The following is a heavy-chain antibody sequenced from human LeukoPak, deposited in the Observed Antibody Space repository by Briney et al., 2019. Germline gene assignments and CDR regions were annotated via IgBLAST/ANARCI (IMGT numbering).Heavy chain of an antibody. Sequence: SVKVSYKASGGTFSSYAISWVRQAPGQGREWMGGIIPIFGTANYAQKFQGRVTITADKSTSTAYMELSSLRSEDTAVYYCARDRRGDGSGSISPYNWFDPWGQGTLVTVSS. CDR1: GGTFSSYA. J-gene: IGHJ5*02. CDR3: ARDRRGDGSGSISPYNWFDP. D-gene: IGHD3-10*01. V-gene: IGHV1-69*06. CDR2: IIPIFGTA.